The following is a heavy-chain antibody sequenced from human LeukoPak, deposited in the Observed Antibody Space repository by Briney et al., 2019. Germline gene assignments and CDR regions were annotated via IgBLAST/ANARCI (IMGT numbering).Heavy chain of an antibody. CDR3: TSNSRQMDMTTVTNWFDP. J-gene: IGHJ5*02. Sequence: GGSLRLSCAASGFTFSGSAMHWVRQASGKGLEWVGRIRSKANSYATAYAASVKGRFTISRDDSKNTAYLQMNSLKTEDTAVYYCTSNSRQMDMTTVTNWFDPWGQGTLVTVSS. CDR2: IRSKANSYAT. V-gene: IGHV3-73*01. D-gene: IGHD4-11*01. CDR1: GFTFSGSA.